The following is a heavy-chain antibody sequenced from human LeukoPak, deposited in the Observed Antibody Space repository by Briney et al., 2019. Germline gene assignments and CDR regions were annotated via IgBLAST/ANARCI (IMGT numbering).Heavy chain of an antibody. CDR3: ARRSTNGPPYYLEY. CDR2: IYYSGST. V-gene: IGHV4-59*08. J-gene: IGHJ4*02. CDR1: GGSISNYY. D-gene: IGHD2-8*01. Sequence: SETLSLTCTVSGGSISNYYWTWIRQPPGKGLEWIGYIYYSGSTNYNPSLKSRVSISVDTSNNQFSLKLNSVTAADTAVYYCARRSTNGPPYYLEYWGQGTPVTVSS.